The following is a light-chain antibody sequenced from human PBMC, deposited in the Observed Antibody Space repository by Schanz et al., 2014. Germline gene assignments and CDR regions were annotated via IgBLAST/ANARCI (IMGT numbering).Light chain of an antibody. Sequence: QAVVTQEPSLTVSPGGTVTLTCDSSTGVVTSGHYPYWFQQKPGQAPRTLIYDTSNKHSWTPARFSGSLFGGKAALTLSGVQSEDEAEYYCLLYHGGGLWVFGGGTKLTVL. CDR1: TGVVTSGHY. J-gene: IGLJ3*02. V-gene: IGLV7-46*01. CDR2: DTS. CDR3: LLYHGGGLWV.